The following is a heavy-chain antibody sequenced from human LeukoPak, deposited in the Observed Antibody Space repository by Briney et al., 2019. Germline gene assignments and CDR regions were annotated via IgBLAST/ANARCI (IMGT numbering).Heavy chain of an antibody. D-gene: IGHD6-6*01. CDR3: AGSYSSSSLWYFDL. V-gene: IGHV3-21*01. Sequence: GGSLRFSCAASGFTFSSYSMDWVRQAPGKGLEWVSSISSSSSYIYYADSVKGRFTTSRDNAKNSLYLQMNSLRAEDTAVYYCAGSYSSSSLWYFDLWGRGTLVTVSS. J-gene: IGHJ2*01. CDR2: ISSSSSYI. CDR1: GFTFSSYS.